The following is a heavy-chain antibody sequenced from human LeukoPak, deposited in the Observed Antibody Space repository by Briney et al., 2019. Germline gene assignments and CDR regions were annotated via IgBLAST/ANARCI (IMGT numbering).Heavy chain of an antibody. CDR2: INPSGGST. D-gene: IGHD6-13*01. V-gene: IGHV1-46*01. CDR1: GYTFIDYY. J-gene: IGHJ5*02. CDR3: ARLRGPAAAMDP. Sequence: AASVKVSCKASGYTFIDYYIHWVRQAPGQGLEWMGIINPSGGSTSYAQKFQGRVTMTRDTSTSTVYMELSSLRSEDTAVYYCARLRGPAAAMDPWGQGTLVTVSS.